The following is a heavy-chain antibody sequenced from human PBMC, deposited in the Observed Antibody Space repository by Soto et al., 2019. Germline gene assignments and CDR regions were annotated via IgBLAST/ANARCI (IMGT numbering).Heavy chain of an antibody. CDR1: GGSISSYY. J-gene: IGHJ3*02. V-gene: IGHV4-59*01. D-gene: IGHD6-6*01. Sequence: SETLSLTCTVSGGSISSYYWTWIRQPPGKGLEWIGYIYYSGSTNYNPSLKSRVTISVDTSKNQFSLKVSSVTAADTAVYYCARDAIAARQGTFDIWGQGTMVTVSS. CDR3: ARDAIAARQGTFDI. CDR2: IYYSGST.